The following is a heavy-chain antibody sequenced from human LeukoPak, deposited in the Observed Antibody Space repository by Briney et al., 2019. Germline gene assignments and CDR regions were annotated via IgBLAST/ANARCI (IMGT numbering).Heavy chain of an antibody. CDR2: IYTSGST. CDR3: ASGAEDTSAGDQLLKGQNWFDP. D-gene: IGHD2-2*01. Sequence: PSETLSLTCTVSGGSISSYYWSWIRQPAGKGLEWIGRIYTSGSTNYNPSLKSRVTISVDTSKNQFSLKLSSVTAADTAVYYCASGAEDTSAGDQLLKGQNWFDPWGQGTLVTVSS. J-gene: IGHJ5*02. CDR1: GGSISSYY. V-gene: IGHV4-4*07.